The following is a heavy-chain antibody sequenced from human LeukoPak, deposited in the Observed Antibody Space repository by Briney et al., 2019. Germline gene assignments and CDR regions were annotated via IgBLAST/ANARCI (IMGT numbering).Heavy chain of an antibody. CDR3: ARDRFLEWLLHGGYYYYMDV. J-gene: IGHJ6*03. CDR1: GGSISSGSYY. V-gene: IGHV4-61*02. D-gene: IGHD3-3*01. CDR2: IYTSGST. Sequence: SETLSLTCTVSGGSISSGSYYWSWIRQPAGKGLEWIGRIYTSGSTNYNPSLKSRVTISVDTSKNQFSLKLSSVTAADTAVYYCARDRFLEWLLHGGYYYYMDVWGKGTTVTVSS.